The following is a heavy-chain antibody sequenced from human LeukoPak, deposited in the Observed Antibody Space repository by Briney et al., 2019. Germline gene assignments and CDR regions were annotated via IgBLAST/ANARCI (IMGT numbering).Heavy chain of an antibody. CDR1: GFTFDDYA. V-gene: IGHV3-9*01. J-gene: IGHJ4*02. D-gene: IGHD2-15*01. CDR2: ISWNSGSI. Sequence: PGGSLRLSCAASGFTFDDYAMHWVRQAPGKGLEWVSGISWNSGSIGYADSVKGRFTISRDNAKNSLYLQMNSLRAEDTALYYCAKVLSGGFDYWGQGTLVTVSS. CDR3: AKVLSGGFDY.